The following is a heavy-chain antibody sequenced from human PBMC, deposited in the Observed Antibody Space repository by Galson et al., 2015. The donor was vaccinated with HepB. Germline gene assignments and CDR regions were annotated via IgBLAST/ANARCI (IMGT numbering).Heavy chain of an antibody. CDR3: ARDPSNGWYRKYYFDY. D-gene: IGHD6-19*01. CDR1: GYTFTGYY. CDR2: INPYSGGT. Sequence: SVKVSCKASGYTFTGYYMHWVRQAPGQGLEWMGWINPYSGGTNYAQKFQGRVTMTRDTSISTAYMELSRLRSDDTAVYYCARDPSNGWYRKYYFDYSGQGTLVTVSS. J-gene: IGHJ4*02. V-gene: IGHV1-2*02.